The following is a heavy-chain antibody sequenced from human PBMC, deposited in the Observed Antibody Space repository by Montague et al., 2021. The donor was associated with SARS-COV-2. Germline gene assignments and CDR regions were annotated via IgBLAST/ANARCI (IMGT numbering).Heavy chain of an antibody. CDR2: IYYSGST. CDR1: GGSISSHY. J-gene: IGHJ4*02. D-gene: IGHD3-3*01. V-gene: IGHV4-59*11. Sequence: SETLSLTCTVSGGSISSHYWSWIRQLPGKGLEWIGYIYYSGSTNYNPSLKSRVTISVDTSKNQFSLKLSSVTAADTAVYYCARAPVAHITIFGVVTSFDYWGQGTLVTVSS. CDR3: ARAPVAHITIFGVVTSFDY.